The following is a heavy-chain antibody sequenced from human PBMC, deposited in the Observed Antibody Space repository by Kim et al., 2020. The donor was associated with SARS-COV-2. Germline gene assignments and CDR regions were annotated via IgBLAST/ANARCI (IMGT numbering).Heavy chain of an antibody. CDR3: ARDGGYYDSSGSLYYFDY. CDR2: IWYDGSNK. J-gene: IGHJ4*02. V-gene: IGHV3-33*01. CDR1: GFTFSSYG. D-gene: IGHD3-22*01. Sequence: GGSLRLSCAASGFTFSSYGMHWVRQAPGKGLEWVAVIWYDGSNKYYADSVKGRFTISRDNSKNTLYLQMNSLRAEDTAVYYCARDGGYYDSSGSLYYFDYWGQGTWSPSPQ.